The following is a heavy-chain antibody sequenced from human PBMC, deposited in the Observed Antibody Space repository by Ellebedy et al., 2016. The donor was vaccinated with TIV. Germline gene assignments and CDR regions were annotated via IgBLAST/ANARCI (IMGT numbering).Heavy chain of an antibody. CDR3: ARDISPDHYFDF. V-gene: IGHV3-23*01. Sequence: PGGSLRLSCAASGFTFSNYVMSWVRQAPGKGLEWVSAISGSGDSTYFADSVKGRFTISRDNSKNTLYLHMSSLRAEGTAVYYCARDISPDHYFDFWGQGTLVTVSS. J-gene: IGHJ4*02. CDR1: GFTFSNYV. CDR2: ISGSGDST.